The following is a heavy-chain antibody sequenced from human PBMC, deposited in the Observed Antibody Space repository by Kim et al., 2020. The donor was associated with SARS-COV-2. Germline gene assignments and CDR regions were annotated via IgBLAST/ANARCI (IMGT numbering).Heavy chain of an antibody. CDR2: ITTGGDYT. CDR3: GRHNGPXDY. V-gene: IGHV3-23*01. CDR1: GFTFTTYV. J-gene: IGHJ4*02. D-gene: IGHD1-1*01. Sequence: GGSLRLSCAASGFTFTTYVMTWVRQAPGKGLEWVATITTGGDYTYSADSVRGRFTVSRDNSKNTLYLHMNSLRVEDTAIYYCGRHNGPXDYWGRGTLVTVSS.